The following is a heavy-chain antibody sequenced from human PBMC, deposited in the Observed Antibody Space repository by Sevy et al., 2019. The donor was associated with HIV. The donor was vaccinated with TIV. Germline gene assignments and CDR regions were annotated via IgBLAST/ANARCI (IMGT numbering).Heavy chain of an antibody. CDR2: IYYSGRT. J-gene: IGHJ6*02. V-gene: IGHV4-59*01. Sequence: SETLSLTCTVSGDSISGYYWSWIRQPPGKGLEWIGYIYYSGRTNYNPSLKSRVTISEETSKNQLSLKLSSVTAADTAVYYCAGGAPYYYYGMDVWGQGTTVTVSS. CDR1: GDSISGYY. CDR3: AGGAPYYYYGMDV.